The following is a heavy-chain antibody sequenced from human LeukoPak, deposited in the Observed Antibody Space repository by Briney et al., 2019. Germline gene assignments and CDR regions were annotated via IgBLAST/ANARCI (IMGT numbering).Heavy chain of an antibody. D-gene: IGHD4-11*01. J-gene: IGHJ4*02. CDR3: ARAEINDYNRY. Sequence: SETLSLTCSVSGYSIRSGYQWGWIRQAPGKGLEWIGSINYSGRTYDNPSLKSRVTISIDTSKNQIFLKLRSTTAADTAHYYFARAEINDYNRYWGQGILVIVSS. CDR1: GYSIRSGYQ. V-gene: IGHV4-38-2*01. CDR2: INYSGRT.